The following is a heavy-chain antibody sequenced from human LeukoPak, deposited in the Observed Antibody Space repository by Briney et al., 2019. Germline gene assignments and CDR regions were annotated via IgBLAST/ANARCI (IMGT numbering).Heavy chain of an antibody. Sequence: GGSLRLSCAASAFTFSSYAMSWVRQAPGKGLECVSVIIGSGGTTYYADSVKGRFTISRDNSKNTLYLQMNSLRAEDTALYYCARPRSGWSVGFDYWGQGTLVTVSS. D-gene: IGHD6-19*01. CDR2: IIGSGGTT. CDR1: AFTFSSYA. J-gene: IGHJ4*02. V-gene: IGHV3-23*01. CDR3: ARPRSGWSVGFDY.